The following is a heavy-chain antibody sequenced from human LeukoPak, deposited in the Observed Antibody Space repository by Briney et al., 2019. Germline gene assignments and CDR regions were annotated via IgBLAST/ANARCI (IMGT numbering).Heavy chain of an antibody. Sequence: GGSLRLSCAASGFTFGGYSMTWVRQAPGKGLEWVANINLDGSDTFYVGFVKGRFTISRDNAKNTLYLQMNSLRVEDTALYYCTRDTFGARDYWGQGTLVTVSS. V-gene: IGHV3-7*01. CDR2: INLDGSDT. CDR1: GFTFGGYS. J-gene: IGHJ4*02. CDR3: TRDTFGARDY. D-gene: IGHD3-10*01.